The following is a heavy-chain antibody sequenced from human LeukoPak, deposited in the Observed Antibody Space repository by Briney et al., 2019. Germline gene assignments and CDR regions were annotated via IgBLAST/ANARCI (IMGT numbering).Heavy chain of an antibody. V-gene: IGHV3-66*01. CDR2: IYSGGST. J-gene: IGHJ4*02. Sequence: ETLSLTCTVSGGSISSSTYYWGWVRQAPGKGLKWASVIYSGGSTYYADSVKGRFTISRDNSKNTLYLQMNSLRAEDTAVYYCARDSDYGWFWGQGTLVTVSS. D-gene: IGHD4-17*01. CDR3: ARDSDYGWF. CDR1: GGSISSSTYY.